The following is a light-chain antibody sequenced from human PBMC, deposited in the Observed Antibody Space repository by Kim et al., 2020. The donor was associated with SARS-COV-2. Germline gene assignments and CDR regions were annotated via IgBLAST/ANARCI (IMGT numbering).Light chain of an antibody. Sequence: APGKTARITCGGNNIGSKSVLWYQQNPGQAPVLVIYYDSDRPSGIPERFSGSNSGNTATLTISRVEAGDEVDYYCQVWDSSSDHRVFGGGTKLTVL. CDR3: QVWDSSSDHRV. CDR1: NIGSKS. J-gene: IGLJ3*02. CDR2: YDS. V-gene: IGLV3-21*04.